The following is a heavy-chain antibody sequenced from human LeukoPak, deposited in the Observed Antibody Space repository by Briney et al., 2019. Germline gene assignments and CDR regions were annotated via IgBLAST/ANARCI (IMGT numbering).Heavy chain of an antibody. CDR1: GGSISSSSYY. V-gene: IGHV4-39*01. CDR2: INYSGNT. Sequence: SETLSLTCTVSGGSISSSSYYWGWIRQPPEKGLEWITSINYSGNTYYNPSLKNRVTISVDTSNNQFSLKLSSVTAADTAVYYCARYDFGDFAFDYWSQGTLVTVSS. D-gene: IGHD4-17*01. CDR3: ARYDFGDFAFDY. J-gene: IGHJ4*02.